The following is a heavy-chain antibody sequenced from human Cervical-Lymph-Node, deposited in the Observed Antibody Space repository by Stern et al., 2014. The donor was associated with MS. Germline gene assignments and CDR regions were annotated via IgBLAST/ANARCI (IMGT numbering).Heavy chain of an antibody. J-gene: IGHJ3*02. V-gene: IGHV3-11*01. D-gene: IGHD6-19*01. CDR1: GFTFSDYY. CDR2: ISSSGSSI. Sequence: VQLLESGGGLVKPGGSLRLSCAASGFTFSDYYMSWIRPAPGKGLEWVSSISSSGSSIYYEDSVKGRFTISRDNAKNSLYLQMNSLRAEDTAVYYCARSHSKWLVHDAFDIWGQGTMVSVSS. CDR3: ARSHSKWLVHDAFDI.